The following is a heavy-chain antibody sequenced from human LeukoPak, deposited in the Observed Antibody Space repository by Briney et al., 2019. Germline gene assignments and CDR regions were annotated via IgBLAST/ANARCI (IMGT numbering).Heavy chain of an antibody. Sequence: PSETLSLTCTVSGGSISSSSYYWGWIRQPPGKGLEWIGGIYYSGSTYYNPSLKSRVTISVDTSKNQFSLKLSSVTAADTAVYYCAMGGSSWYEVPPPFDYWGQGTLVTVSS. J-gene: IGHJ4*02. CDR3: AMGGSSWYEVPPPFDY. V-gene: IGHV4-39*07. CDR2: IYYSGST. CDR1: GGSISSSSYY. D-gene: IGHD6-13*01.